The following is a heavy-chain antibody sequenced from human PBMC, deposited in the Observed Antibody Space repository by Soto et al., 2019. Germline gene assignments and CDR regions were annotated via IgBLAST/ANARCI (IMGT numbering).Heavy chain of an antibody. D-gene: IGHD5-12*01. CDR3: AKLPKHGYSGYDPAKYFDY. CDR2: ISGSGGST. Sequence: GGSLRLSCAPSGFTFSSYAMIWIRQAPGKELELVSAISGSGGSTYYADSVKRRFTIPRDNSQNPLYPQINTLRAEDTAVYYCAKLPKHGYSGYDPAKYFDYWGQGTLVTVSP. V-gene: IGHV3-23*01. CDR1: GFTFSSYA. J-gene: IGHJ4*02.